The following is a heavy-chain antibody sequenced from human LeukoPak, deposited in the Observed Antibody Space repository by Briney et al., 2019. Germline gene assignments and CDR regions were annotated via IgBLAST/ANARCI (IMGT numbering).Heavy chain of an antibody. CDR1: GYGFTSYW. CDR3: ARRASGTYSPFDI. Sequence: GESLKISCKGSGYGFTSYWIGWVHQMPGKGLEWMGIIYPGDSDSRYSPSFQGQVTFSADKSINTAYLQWSSLKASDTAMYYCARRASGTYSPFDIWGHGTMVIVSS. CDR2: IYPGDSDS. J-gene: IGHJ3*02. V-gene: IGHV5-51*07. D-gene: IGHD3-10*01.